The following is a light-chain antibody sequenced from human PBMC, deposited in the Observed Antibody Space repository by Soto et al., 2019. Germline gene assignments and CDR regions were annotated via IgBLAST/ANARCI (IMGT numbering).Light chain of an antibody. Sequence: QSALTQPASVSGSPGQSITISCTGTSSDVGGYNYVSWYQQHQGKAPKLMIYDVSNRPSGVSNRFSGSKSGNTASLTISGLQAEDEADYYCTSYTSSSIPYVSGTGTKVTVL. CDR2: DVS. V-gene: IGLV2-14*01. CDR1: SSDVGGYNY. CDR3: TSYTSSSIPYV. J-gene: IGLJ1*01.